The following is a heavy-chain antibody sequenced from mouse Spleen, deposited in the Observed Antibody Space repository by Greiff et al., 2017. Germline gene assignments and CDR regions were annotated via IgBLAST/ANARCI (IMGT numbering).Heavy chain of an antibody. Sequence: EVQLVESGGGLVQPGGSLKLSCAASGFTFSDYGMAWVRQAPRKGPEWVAFISNLAYSIYYADTVTGRFTISRENAKNTLYLEMSSLRSEDTAMYYCASSLGRQDLGFAYWGQGTLVTVSA. J-gene: IGHJ3*01. CDR1: GFTFSDYG. CDR3: ASSLGRQDLGFAY. CDR2: ISNLAYSI. V-gene: IGHV5-15*01. D-gene: IGHD4-1*01.